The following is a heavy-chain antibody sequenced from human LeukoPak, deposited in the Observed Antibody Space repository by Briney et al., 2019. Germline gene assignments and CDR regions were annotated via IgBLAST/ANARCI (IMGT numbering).Heavy chain of an antibody. D-gene: IGHD1-26*01. J-gene: IGHJ5*02. CDR2: IHYSGST. CDR3: AREVRSAWASFDP. Sequence: PSETLSLTCTVSGYSISSGYYWGWIRQPPGKGLEWIGSIHYSGSTYYNPSLKSRVTVSEDTSKNQFSLKLSSVTAADTAVYYCAREVRSAWASFDPWGQGTLVTVSS. CDR1: GYSISSGYY. V-gene: IGHV4-38-2*02.